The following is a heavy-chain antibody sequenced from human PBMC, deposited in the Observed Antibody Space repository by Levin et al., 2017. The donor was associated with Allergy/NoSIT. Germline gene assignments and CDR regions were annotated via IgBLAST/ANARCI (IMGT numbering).Heavy chain of an antibody. CDR1: GFTFGDYA. J-gene: IGHJ6*02. V-gene: IGHV3-49*04. CDR3: SGAAAAHYYYYYGMDV. Sequence: PGGSLRLSCTASGFTFGDYAMSWVRQAPGKGLEWVGFIRSKAYGGTTEYAASVKGRFTISRDDSKSIAYLQMNSLKTEDTAVYYCSGAAAAHYYYYYGMDVWGQGTTVTVSS. D-gene: IGHD6-13*01. CDR2: IRSKAYGGTT.